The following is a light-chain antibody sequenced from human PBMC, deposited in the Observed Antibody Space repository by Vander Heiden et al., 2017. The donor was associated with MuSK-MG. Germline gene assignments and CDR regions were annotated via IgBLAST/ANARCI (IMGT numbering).Light chain of an antibody. V-gene: IGKV1-33*01. Sequence: DIQMTQSASSLSASVGDRVTITRQASQDIKKYLNWYQQKSGKAPELLIFYASNLEAGVPSRFSGSGSGTAFTFTINSLQPEDIATYYCLQYDDFPLTFGQGTRLEI. CDR1: QDIKKY. CDR3: LQYDDFPLT. CDR2: YAS. J-gene: IGKJ5*01.